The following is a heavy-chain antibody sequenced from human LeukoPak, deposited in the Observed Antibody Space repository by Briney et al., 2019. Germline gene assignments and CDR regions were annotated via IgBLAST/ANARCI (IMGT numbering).Heavy chain of an antibody. Sequence: PGGSLRLSCAASGFTFSSYSMNWVRQAPGKGLEWVSSISTSSSYIYYADSVKGRFTISRDNAKNSLYLQMNSLRAEDTAVYYCARDLAGATVAGRWSDYWGQGTLVTVSS. CDR1: GFTFSSYS. V-gene: IGHV3-21*01. J-gene: IGHJ4*02. CDR2: ISTSSSYI. CDR3: ARDLAGATVAGRWSDY. D-gene: IGHD6-19*01.